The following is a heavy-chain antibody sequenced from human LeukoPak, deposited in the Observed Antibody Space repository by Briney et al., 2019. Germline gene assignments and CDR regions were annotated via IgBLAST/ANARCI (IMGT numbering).Heavy chain of an antibody. CDR1: GGSFSGYY. CDR2: INHSGST. Sequence: SETLSLTCAVYGGSFSGYYWSWIRQPPGKGLEWIGEINHSGSTNYNPSLKSRVTTSVDTSKNQFSLKLSSVTAADTAVYYCARARTRWSGRAYFDYWGQGTLVTVSS. D-gene: IGHD4-23*01. J-gene: IGHJ4*02. CDR3: ARARTRWSGRAYFDY. V-gene: IGHV4-34*01.